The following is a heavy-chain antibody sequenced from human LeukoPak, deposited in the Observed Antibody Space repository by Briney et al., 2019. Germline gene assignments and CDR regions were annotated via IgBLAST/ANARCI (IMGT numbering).Heavy chain of an antibody. J-gene: IGHJ4*02. CDR3: ARCPWDCSGGSCYRLPDY. D-gene: IGHD2-15*01. CDR2: INSSRSYT. Sequence: GGSLRLSCAASGFTFSDYYMSWIRQAPGKGLEWVSYINSSRSYTNYADSVKGRFTISRDNTKNSLYLQMNSLRAEDTAVYYCARCPWDCSGGSCYRLPDYWGQGTLVTVSS. CDR1: GFTFSDYY. V-gene: IGHV3-11*06.